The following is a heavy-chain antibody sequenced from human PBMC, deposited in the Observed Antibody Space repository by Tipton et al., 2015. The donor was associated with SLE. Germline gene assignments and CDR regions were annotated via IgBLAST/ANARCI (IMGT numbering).Heavy chain of an antibody. Sequence: TLSLTCGVSGYFISNGYYWSWIRQSPGKGLEWIGYIYHSGSTKYNPSLKSRVIISVDTSKNQFSLKLTSLTAADTAVYYCARTLGGSGWYYFDYWGQGTLVTVSS. CDR2: IYHSGST. CDR3: ARTLGGSGWYYFDY. CDR1: GYFISNGYY. V-gene: IGHV4-61*01. D-gene: IGHD6-19*01. J-gene: IGHJ4*02.